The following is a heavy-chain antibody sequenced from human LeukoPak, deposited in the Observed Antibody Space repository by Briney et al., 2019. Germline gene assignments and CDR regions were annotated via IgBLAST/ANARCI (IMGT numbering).Heavy chain of an antibody. D-gene: IGHD1-26*01. J-gene: IGHJ4*02. CDR2: IYYSGST. Sequence: PSETLSLTCTVSGGSISSSSYYWGWIRQPPGKGLEWIGSIYYSGSTYYNPSLKSRVTISVDTSKNQFSLKLSSVTAADTAVYYCAREGRSGSYCFDYWGQGTLVTVSS. V-gene: IGHV4-39*07. CDR3: AREGRSGSYCFDY. CDR1: GGSISSSSYY.